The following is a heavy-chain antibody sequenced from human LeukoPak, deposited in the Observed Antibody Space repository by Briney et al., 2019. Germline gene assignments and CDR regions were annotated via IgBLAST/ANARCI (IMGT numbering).Heavy chain of an antibody. CDR1: GGSISSYY. CDR2: IYTSGST. D-gene: IGHD2-2*01. CDR3: ARDHCSSTSCNFNWFDP. V-gene: IGHV4-4*07. J-gene: IGHJ5*02. Sequence: SGTLSLTCTVSGGSISSYYWSWIRQPAGKGLEWIGRIYTSGSTNYNPSLKSRVTMSVDTPKNQFSLKLSSVTAADTAVYYCARDHCSSTSCNFNWFDPWGQGTLVTVSS.